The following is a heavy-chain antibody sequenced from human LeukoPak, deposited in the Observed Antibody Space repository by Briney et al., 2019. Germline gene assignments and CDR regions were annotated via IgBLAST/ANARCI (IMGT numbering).Heavy chain of an antibody. CDR3: AKDQELRYFDWSNFDY. V-gene: IGHV3-48*01. J-gene: IGHJ4*02. D-gene: IGHD3-9*01. Sequence: GGSLRLSCAVSGFPFITYNMNWVRQAPGKGLEWVSYIDSSSSTTYYADSVKGRFTISRDNSKNTLYLQMNSLRAEDTAIYYCAKDQELRYFDWSNFDYWGRGTLVTVSS. CDR2: IDSSSSTT. CDR1: GFPFITYN.